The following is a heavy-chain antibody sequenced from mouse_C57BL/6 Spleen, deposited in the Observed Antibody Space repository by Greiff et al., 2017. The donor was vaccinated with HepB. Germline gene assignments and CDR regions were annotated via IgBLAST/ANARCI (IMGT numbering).Heavy chain of an antibody. CDR2: IDPSDSYT. CDR1: GYTFTSYW. J-gene: IGHJ1*03. Sequence: QVQLQQPGAELVMPGASVKLSCKASGYTFTSYWMHWVKQRPGQGLEWIGEIDPSDSYTNYNQKFKGKSTLTVDKSSSTAYMQLSSLTSEDSAVYYCARWGPGYSEYFDVWGTWTTVTVSS. V-gene: IGHV1-69*01. D-gene: IGHD2-14*01. CDR3: ARWGPGYSEYFDV.